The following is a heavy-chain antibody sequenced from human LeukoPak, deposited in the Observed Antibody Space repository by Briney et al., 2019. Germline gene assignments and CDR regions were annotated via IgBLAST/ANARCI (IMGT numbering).Heavy chain of an antibody. CDR2: INHSGST. V-gene: IGHV4-34*01. CDR3: ARRCRDGYNDLFDY. J-gene: IGHJ4*02. CDR1: GGSFSGYY. Sequence: LETLSLTCAVYGGSFSGYYWSWIRQPPGKGLEWIGEINHSGSTNYNPSLKSRVTISVDTSKNQFSLKLSSVTAADTAVYYCARRCRDGYNDLFDYWGQGTLVTVSS. D-gene: IGHD5-24*01.